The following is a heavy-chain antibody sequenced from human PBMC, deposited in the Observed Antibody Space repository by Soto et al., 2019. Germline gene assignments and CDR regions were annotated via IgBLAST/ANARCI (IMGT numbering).Heavy chain of an antibody. J-gene: IGHJ6*02. CDR1: GYAFTSYF. CDR3: ASAYYYDSSGYYIYYGMDV. CDR2: INPSDRST. Sequence: ASVKVSCKASGYAFTSYFMHWVRQAPGQGLEWMGIINPSDRSTSYAPKFQGRVTITRDTSASTAYMELSSLRSEDTAVYYCASAYYYDSSGYYIYYGMDVWGQGTTVTVSS. V-gene: IGHV1-46*01. D-gene: IGHD3-22*01.